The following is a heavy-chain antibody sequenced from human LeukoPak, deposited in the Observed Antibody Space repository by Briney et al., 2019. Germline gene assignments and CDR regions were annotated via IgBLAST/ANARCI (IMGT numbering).Heavy chain of an antibody. V-gene: IGHV4-61*02. J-gene: IGHJ3*02. D-gene: IGHD3-22*01. CDR2: IYSPGTN. CDR3: ARGIGTSYESSRDAFDI. CDR1: AGSINSDDYY. Sequence: SQTLSLTCTVSAGSINSDDYYWSWIRQPTGKGLDWIGRIYSPGTNNNYNPSLKSRVTISIDTSKNQFSLKLTSVTAGDTAVYYCARGIGTSYESSRDAFDIWGQGTMVTVSS.